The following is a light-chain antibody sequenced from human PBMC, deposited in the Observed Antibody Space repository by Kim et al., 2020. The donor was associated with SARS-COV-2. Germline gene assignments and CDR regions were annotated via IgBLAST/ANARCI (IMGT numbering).Light chain of an antibody. CDR2: GAS. Sequence: SPCETATLSCKASQSVSSSYLAWYQQKPGQAPRLLTYGASSRATGIPDTFSGSGSGTDFTLTISRLEPEDFAVYYCQQYGSSPRAFGQVTMLDIK. CDR1: QSVSSSY. V-gene: IGKV3-20*01. J-gene: IGKJ1*01. CDR3: QQYGSSPRA.